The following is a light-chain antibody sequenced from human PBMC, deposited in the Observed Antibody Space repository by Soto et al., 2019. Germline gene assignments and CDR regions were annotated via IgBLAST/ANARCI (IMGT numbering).Light chain of an antibody. V-gene: IGLV2-11*01. CDR2: DVS. J-gene: IGLJ3*02. CDR3: CSYAGSSLVV. CDR1: RSDVGGYNY. Sequence: QSALTQPRSVSGSPGQSVTISCTGTRSDVGGYNYVSWYQQHPGKAPKLMIYDVSKRPSGVPDRFSGSKSDNTASLTISGLQAEDEAVYYCCSYAGSSLVVFGGGTKLTVL.